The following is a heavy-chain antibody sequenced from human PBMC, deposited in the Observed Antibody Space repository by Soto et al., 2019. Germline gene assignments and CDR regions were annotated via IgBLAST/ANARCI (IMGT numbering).Heavy chain of an antibody. D-gene: IGHD3-16*02. CDR1: GGSISSYY. Sequence: SETLSLTCTVSGGSISSYYWSWIRQPPGKGLEWIGYIYYSGSTNYNPSLKSRVTISVDTSKNQFSLKLSSVTAADTAVYYCATVRSNRYYYYGMAVWGQGTTVTVSS. CDR2: IYYSGST. J-gene: IGHJ6*02. CDR3: ATVRSNRYYYYGMAV. V-gene: IGHV4-59*01.